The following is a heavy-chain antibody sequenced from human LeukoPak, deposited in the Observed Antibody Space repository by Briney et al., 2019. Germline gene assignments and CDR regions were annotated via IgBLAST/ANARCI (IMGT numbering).Heavy chain of an antibody. V-gene: IGHV3-74*01. CDR1: GFTYSSYW. D-gene: IGHD6-13*01. CDR3: SRGGITAAGTFC. Sequence: GGSLRLSCAASGFTYSSYWMHWVRQAPGKGLVWVSRIKSDGSDTSYADSVKGRFTISRDNVKNTLYLQMNNLRVEDTAVYYCSRGGITAAGTFCWGQGTLVTVSS. CDR2: IKSDGSDT. J-gene: IGHJ4*02.